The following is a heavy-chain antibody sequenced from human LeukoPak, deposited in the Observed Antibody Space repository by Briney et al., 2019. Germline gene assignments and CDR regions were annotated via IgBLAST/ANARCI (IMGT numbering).Heavy chain of an antibody. J-gene: IGHJ4*02. V-gene: IGHV4-34*01. D-gene: IGHD3-16*02. Sequence: SETLSLTCAVYGGSFSGYYWSWIRQPPGKGLEWIGEINHSGSTNYNPSLKSRVTISVDTSKNQFSLKLSSVTAADTAVYYCARAGGYDYVWGSYRRKPSFDYWGQGTLVTVSS. CDR1: GGSFSGYY. CDR3: ARAGGYDYVWGSYRRKPSFDY. CDR2: INHSGST.